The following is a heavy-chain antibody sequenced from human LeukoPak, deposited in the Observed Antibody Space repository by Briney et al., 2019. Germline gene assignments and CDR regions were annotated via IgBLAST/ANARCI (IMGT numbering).Heavy chain of an antibody. CDR2: ISGSGGST. Sequence: GGSLRLSCAASGFTFSSYAMSWVRQAPGKGLEWVSAISGSGGSTYYADSVKGRFTISRDNSKNTLYLQMNSLRAEDTAVYYCARDDAVDGGYLDYWGQGALVTVYS. D-gene: IGHD6-19*01. V-gene: IGHV3-23*01. CDR3: ARDDAVDGGYLDY. CDR1: GFTFSSYA. J-gene: IGHJ4*02.